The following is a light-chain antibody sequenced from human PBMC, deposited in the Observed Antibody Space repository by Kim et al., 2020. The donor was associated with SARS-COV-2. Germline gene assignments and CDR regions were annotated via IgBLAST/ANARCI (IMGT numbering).Light chain of an antibody. J-gene: IGLJ3*02. CDR1: SSNIGAGYD. V-gene: IGLV1-40*01. CDR3: QSYDSSLSGWV. CDR2: GNS. Sequence: QRVTIPCTGSSSNIGAGYDVHWYQQLPGTAPKLLIYGNSNRPSGVPDRFSGSKSGTSASLAITGLQAEDEADYYYQSYDSSLSGWVFGGGTQLTVL.